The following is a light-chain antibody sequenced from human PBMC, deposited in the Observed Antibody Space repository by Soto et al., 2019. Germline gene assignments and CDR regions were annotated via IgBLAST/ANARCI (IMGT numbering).Light chain of an antibody. V-gene: IGLV1-44*01. CDR3: AAWDNSLAGVV. Sequence: QSVLTQPPTASGIPGQRVTISCSGSSSNIGTKTVNWYQQLPGTAPKLLIYSNNQRPSGVPDRFSGSKSGTSAALAISELQSEDEADYYCAAWDNSLAGVVFGGGTKLTVL. J-gene: IGLJ2*01. CDR2: SNN. CDR1: SSNIGTKT.